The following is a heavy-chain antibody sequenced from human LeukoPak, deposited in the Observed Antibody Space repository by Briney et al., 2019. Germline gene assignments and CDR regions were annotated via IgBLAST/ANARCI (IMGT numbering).Heavy chain of an antibody. J-gene: IGHJ3*02. CDR2: INSDGSEG. CDR1: GFTFSGFW. Sequence: PGGSLRLSCAVSGFTFSGFWMSWSRQAPGKGLEWVASINSDGSEGYYADVVKGRFTISRDNAKNSLYLQMNSLRAEDSAVYYCARVYGSSWYPDAFDIWGQGTMVTVSS. CDR3: ARVYGSSWYPDAFDI. D-gene: IGHD6-13*01. V-gene: IGHV3-7*03.